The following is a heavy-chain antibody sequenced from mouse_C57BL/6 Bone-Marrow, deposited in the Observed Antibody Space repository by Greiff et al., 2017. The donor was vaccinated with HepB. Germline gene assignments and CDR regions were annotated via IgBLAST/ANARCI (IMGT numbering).Heavy chain of an antibody. J-gene: IGHJ1*03. Sequence: VQLQQYGPELVKPGASVKISCKASGYSFTDYNMNWVKQSNGKSLEWIGVINPNYGTTSYNQKFKGKATLTVDQSSSTAYMQLNSLTSEDSAVYYCAVYGSSLWYFDVWGTGTTVTVSS. CDR3: AVYGSSLWYFDV. D-gene: IGHD1-1*01. CDR2: INPNYGTT. CDR1: GYSFTDYN. V-gene: IGHV1-39*01.